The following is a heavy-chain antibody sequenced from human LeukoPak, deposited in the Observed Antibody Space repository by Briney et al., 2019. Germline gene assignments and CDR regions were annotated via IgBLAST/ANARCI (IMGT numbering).Heavy chain of an antibody. D-gene: IGHD3-3*01. V-gene: IGHV4-59*08. Sequence: SETLSLTCTVSGGSISSYYWSWIRQPPGKGLGWIGYIYYSGSTNYNPSLKSRVTISVDTSKNQFSLKLSFVTAADTAVYYCARMNYDFWSGYYTGGYFDYWGQGTLVTVSS. J-gene: IGHJ4*02. CDR2: IYYSGST. CDR1: GGSISSYY. CDR3: ARMNYDFWSGYYTGGYFDY.